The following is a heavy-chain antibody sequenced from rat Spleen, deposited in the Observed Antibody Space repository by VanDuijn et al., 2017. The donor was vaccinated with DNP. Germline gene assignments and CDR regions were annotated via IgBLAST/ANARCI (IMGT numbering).Heavy chain of an antibody. Sequence: EVQLVESGGSLVQPGGSMKLSCAASGFTFSNFYMAWVRQAPTEGLEWVAAISPGGDNTYFRDSVKGRFTISRDDAKSTLYLQMDSLRSEDTATYYCATEGTMSYWGQGVMVTVSS. J-gene: IGHJ2*01. V-gene: IGHV5-25*01. CDR1: GFTFSNFY. CDR3: ATEGTMSY. CDR2: ISPGGDNT.